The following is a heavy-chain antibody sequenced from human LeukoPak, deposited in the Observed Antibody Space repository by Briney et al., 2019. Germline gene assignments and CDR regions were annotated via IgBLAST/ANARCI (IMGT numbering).Heavy chain of an antibody. D-gene: IGHD6-6*01. CDR1: GFTFDDYG. CDR3: AREGVPSSSSDSYYMDV. J-gene: IGHJ6*03. V-gene: IGHV3-20*04. Sequence: GGSLRLSCAASGFTFDDYGMSWVRQAPGKGLEWVSGINWNGGSTGYADSAKGRFTISRDNAKNSLYLQMNSLRAEDTALYYCAREGVPSSSSDSYYMDVWGKGTTVTVSS. CDR2: INWNGGST.